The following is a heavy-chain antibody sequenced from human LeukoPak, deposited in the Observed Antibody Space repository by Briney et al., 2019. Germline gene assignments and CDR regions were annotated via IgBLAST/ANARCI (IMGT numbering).Heavy chain of an antibody. V-gene: IGHV3-23*01. CDR1: GCTFNSYA. J-gene: IGHJ4*02. Sequence: GGALTLSCAACGCTFNSYAMSWVRQAPEKGLEWVATISGSGGGTYYGDSVKGRFTISRDDSKNTLYLQMNSLRAEDTAVYYCAKDLGRYRNKYFDYWGQGTLVTVSS. CDR2: ISGSGGGT. CDR3: AKDLGRYRNKYFDY. D-gene: IGHD1-26*01.